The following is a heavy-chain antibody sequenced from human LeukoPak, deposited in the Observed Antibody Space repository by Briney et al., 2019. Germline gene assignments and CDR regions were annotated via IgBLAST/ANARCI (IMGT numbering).Heavy chain of an antibody. CDR1: GFTFSSYS. CDR3: ASNGGMTTVTTSATFDI. CDR2: ISSSSSYI. V-gene: IGHV3-21*04. J-gene: IGHJ3*02. Sequence: GGSLRLSCAASGFTFSSYSMTWVRQAPGKGLEWVSSISSSSSYIYYADSVKGRFTISRDNAKNSLYLQMNSLRSEDTAVYYCASNGGMTTVTTSATFDIWGQGTTVTVSS. D-gene: IGHD4-11*01.